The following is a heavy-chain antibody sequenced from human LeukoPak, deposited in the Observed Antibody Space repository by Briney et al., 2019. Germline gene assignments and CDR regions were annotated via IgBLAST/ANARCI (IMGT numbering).Heavy chain of an antibody. D-gene: IGHD3-16*01. CDR1: GYIFTDYY. Sequence: ASVKVSCKASGYIFTDYYIHWVRQARGQGLEWMGWINPNSGGTYFAQKFEARVTMTRDTSISTAYMELSRLRSDDTAVYYCARLNMITFGGDYWGQGTLVTVSS. CDR3: ARLNMITFGGDY. CDR2: INPNSGGT. V-gene: IGHV1-2*02. J-gene: IGHJ4*02.